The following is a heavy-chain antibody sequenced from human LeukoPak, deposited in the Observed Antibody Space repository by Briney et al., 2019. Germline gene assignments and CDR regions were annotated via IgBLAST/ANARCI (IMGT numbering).Heavy chain of an antibody. Sequence: PGGSLRLSCAASGFTVSSNYMSWVRQAPGKGLEWVSVIYSGGSTYYADSVKGRFTISRDNSKNTLYLQMNNLRAEDTAVYYCASQGRADSSGWYYFDYWGQGTLVTVSS. D-gene: IGHD6-19*01. CDR1: GFTVSSNY. CDR3: ASQGRADSSGWYYFDY. J-gene: IGHJ4*02. CDR2: IYSGGST. V-gene: IGHV3-53*01.